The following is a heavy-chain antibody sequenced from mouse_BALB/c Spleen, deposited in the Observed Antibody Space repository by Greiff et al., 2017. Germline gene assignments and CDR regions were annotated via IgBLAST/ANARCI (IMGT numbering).Heavy chain of an antibody. D-gene: IGHD4-1*01. Sequence: VQLQQSGAELARPGASVKLSCKASGYTFTSYWMQWVKQRPGQGLEWIGAIYPGDGDTGYTQKFKGKATLTADKSSSTAYMQLSSLASEDSAVYYCARRGTGTRAMDYWGQGTSVTVSS. CDR1: GYTFTSYW. CDR3: ARRGTGTRAMDY. V-gene: IGHV1-87*01. CDR2: IYPGDGDT. J-gene: IGHJ4*01.